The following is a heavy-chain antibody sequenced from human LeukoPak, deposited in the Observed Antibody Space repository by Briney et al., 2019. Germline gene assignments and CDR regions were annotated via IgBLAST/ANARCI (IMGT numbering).Heavy chain of an antibody. J-gene: IGHJ4*02. D-gene: IGHD5-18*01. V-gene: IGHV3-15*01. CDR1: GFTFSSYA. Sequence: GGSLRLSCAASGFTFSSYAMSWVRQAPGKGLEWVGRIKSKTDGGTTDYAAPVKGRFTISRDDSKNTLYLQMNSLKTEDTAVYYCTTDTAMEGGYWGQGTLVTVSS. CDR3: TTDTAMEGGY. CDR2: IKSKTDGGTT.